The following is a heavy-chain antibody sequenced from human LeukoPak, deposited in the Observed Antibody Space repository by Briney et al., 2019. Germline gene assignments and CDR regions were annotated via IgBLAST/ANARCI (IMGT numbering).Heavy chain of an antibody. V-gene: IGHV3-7*01. Sequence: GGSLRLSCAASGFTFSRYWMTWVRQAPGKGLEWVANIKQDGSAIYYVDSVKGRFTISRDDAKNSLYLQMDSLRAEDTAVYYCTRVFGTWLPAVWGQGTMVTVSS. CDR3: TRVFGTWLPAV. CDR1: GFTFSRYW. J-gene: IGHJ3*01. CDR2: IKQDGSAI. D-gene: IGHD1-1*01.